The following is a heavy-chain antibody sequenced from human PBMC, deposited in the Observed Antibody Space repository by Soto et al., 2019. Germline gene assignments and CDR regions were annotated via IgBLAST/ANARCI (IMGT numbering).Heavy chain of an antibody. CDR3: ARGYYGGNSGY. D-gene: IGHD4-17*01. CDR1: GGSISSGGYY. V-gene: IGHV4-31*03. J-gene: IGHJ4*02. Sequence: NPSETLSLTCTVSGGSISSGGYYWSWIRQHPGKGLEWIGYIYYSGSTYYNPSLKSRVTISVDTSKNQFSLKLSSVTAADTAVYYCARGYYGGNSGYWGQGTLVTVSS. CDR2: IYYSGST.